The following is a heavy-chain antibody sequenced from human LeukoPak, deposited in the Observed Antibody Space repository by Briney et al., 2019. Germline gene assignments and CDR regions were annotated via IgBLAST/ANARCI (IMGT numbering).Heavy chain of an antibody. Sequence: ASVKVSCKASGYTFTSYAMHWVRQAPGQRPEWMGWINAGNGNTKYSQKFQGRVTITRDTSASTAYMELSSLRSEDTAVYYCARAGGYSGYDGSIFDYWGQGTLVTVSS. CDR1: GYTFTSYA. CDR3: ARAGGYSGYDGSIFDY. D-gene: IGHD5-12*01. J-gene: IGHJ4*02. CDR2: INAGNGNT. V-gene: IGHV1-3*01.